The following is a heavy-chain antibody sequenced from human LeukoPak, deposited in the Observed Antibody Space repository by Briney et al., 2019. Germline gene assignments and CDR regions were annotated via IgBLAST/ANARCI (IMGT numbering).Heavy chain of an antibody. CDR2: ISGSSGII. V-gene: IGHV3-48*01. D-gene: IGHD3-22*01. CDR1: GFTFNTYT. CDR3: ARGSTYYEGSGQVPFDY. Sequence: PGGSLRLSCAASGFTFNTYTMNWVRQAPGKGLEWVSYISGSSGIIDYADSVRGRFTISRDNAKNSLYLQMNSLRAEDTAVHYCARGSTYYEGSGQVPFDYWGQGTLVTVSS. J-gene: IGHJ4*02.